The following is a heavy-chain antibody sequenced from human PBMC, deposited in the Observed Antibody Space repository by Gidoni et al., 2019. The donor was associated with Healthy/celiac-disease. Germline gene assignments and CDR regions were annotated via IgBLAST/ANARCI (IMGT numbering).Heavy chain of an antibody. V-gene: IGHV4-34*01. CDR3: ARGPNYYGSGSYYRDFDY. D-gene: IGHD3-10*01. CDR1: GGSFSGYY. J-gene: IGHJ4*02. CDR2: INHSGST. Sequence: QVQLQQWGAGLLKPSETLSLTCAVYGGSFSGYYWSWIRQPPGKGLEWIGEINHSGSTNYNPSLKSRVTISVDTSKNQFSLKLSSVTAADTAVYYCARGPNYYGSGSYYRDFDYWGQGTLVTVSS.